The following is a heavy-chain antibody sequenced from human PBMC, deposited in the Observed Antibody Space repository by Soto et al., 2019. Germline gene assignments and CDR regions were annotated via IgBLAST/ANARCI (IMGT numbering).Heavy chain of an antibody. V-gene: IGHV1-8*01. CDR2: MNPNSGNT. Sequence: ASVTVSCQASGYAFTSYDINWVRQATGQGLEWMGWMNPNSGNTGYAQKFQGRVTMTRNTSISTAYMELSSLRSEDTAVYYCARMYYYDSSGYYSSPDAFDIWGQGTMVTVSS. D-gene: IGHD3-22*01. CDR1: GYAFTSYD. CDR3: ARMYYYDSSGYYSSPDAFDI. J-gene: IGHJ3*02.